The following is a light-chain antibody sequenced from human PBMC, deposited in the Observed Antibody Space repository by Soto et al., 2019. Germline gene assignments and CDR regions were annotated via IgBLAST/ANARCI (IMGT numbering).Light chain of an antibody. Sequence: DIQMTQSPSSLSASVGDRVTITCQASQDISNYLNWYQQKPGKAPKLLIYDVSSLESGVPSRFSGSGSGTDFTLAISSLQPEDFATYYCQQSYSTPFTFGPGTKVDIK. CDR3: QQSYSTPFT. CDR1: QDISNY. CDR2: DVS. V-gene: IGKV1-39*01. J-gene: IGKJ3*01.